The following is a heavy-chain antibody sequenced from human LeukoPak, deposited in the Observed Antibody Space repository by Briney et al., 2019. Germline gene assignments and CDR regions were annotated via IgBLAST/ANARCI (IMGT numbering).Heavy chain of an antibody. J-gene: IGHJ4*02. Sequence: ASVKVFCKTSGYTFTIYGISWVRQAPGQGPEWMGWISAFNGNTNYAQKFQGRVTMTTDTSTSTAYMDLRSLRSDDTAVYYCARDYDILTGAFDYWGQGTLVTVSS. CDR2: ISAFNGNT. CDR1: GYTFTIYG. CDR3: ARDYDILTGAFDY. V-gene: IGHV1-18*01. D-gene: IGHD3-9*01.